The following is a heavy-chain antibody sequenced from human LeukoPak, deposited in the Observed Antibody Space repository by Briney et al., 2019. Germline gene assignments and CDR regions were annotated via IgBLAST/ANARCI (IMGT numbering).Heavy chain of an antibody. J-gene: IGHJ6*02. CDR2: FDPEDGET. CDR1: GYTLTELS. Sequence: ASVKVSCKVSGYTLTELSMHWVRQAPGKRLEWMGGFDPEDGETIYAQKFQGRVTMTEDTSTDTAYMELSSLRSEDTAVYYCATGGSDILTGYSHYYYYGMDVWGQGTTVTVSS. CDR3: ATGGSDILTGYSHYYYYGMDV. D-gene: IGHD3-9*01. V-gene: IGHV1-24*01.